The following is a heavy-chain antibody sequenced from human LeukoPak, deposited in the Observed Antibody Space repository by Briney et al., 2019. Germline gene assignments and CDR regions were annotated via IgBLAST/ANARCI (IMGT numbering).Heavy chain of an antibody. V-gene: IGHV4-30-4*01. CDR3: ARDHGVQARNWFDP. Sequence: SETLSLTCTVSGGSISTGDYYWSWIRQPPGKGLEWIGYIYYTGTTSYNPSLKSRVTISVDTSKNQFSLKLSSVTAADTAVYYCARDHGVQARNWFDPWGQGTLVTVSS. CDR1: GGSISTGDYY. D-gene: IGHD1-1*01. CDR2: IYYTGTT. J-gene: IGHJ5*02.